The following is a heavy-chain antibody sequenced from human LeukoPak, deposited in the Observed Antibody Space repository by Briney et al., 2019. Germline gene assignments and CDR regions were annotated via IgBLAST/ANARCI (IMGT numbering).Heavy chain of an antibody. CDR3: ARDYLDRSDYPQTYYDYDMGG. D-gene: IGHD3-22*01. J-gene: IGHJ6*03. Sequence: PGGPLRLPCAASGFTFSRYNMNWLRQAPGKGLEWVASIRSTSIFIFAADQLKGRFTSARDPAKNTLFLQMNSLRAEDTAIYYCARDYLDRSDYPQTYYDYDMGGGGKGTTVTVSS. CDR2: IRSTSIFI. V-gene: IGHV3-21*01. CDR1: GFTFSRYN.